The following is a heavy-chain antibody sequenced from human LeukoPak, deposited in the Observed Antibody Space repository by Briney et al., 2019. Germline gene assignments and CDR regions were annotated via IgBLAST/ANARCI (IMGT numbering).Heavy chain of an antibody. CDR2: ISAYNGNT. D-gene: IGHD3-3*01. V-gene: IGHV1-18*01. CDR3: ARERPRITNFGVVIGDHFDY. Sequence: GASVKVSCKASGYTFTSYGISWVRQAPGQGLEWMGWISAYNGNTNYAQKLQGRVTMTTDTSTSTAYMELRSLRSDDTAVYYCARERPRITNFGVVIGDHFDYWGQGTLVTVSS. CDR1: GYTFTSYG. J-gene: IGHJ4*02.